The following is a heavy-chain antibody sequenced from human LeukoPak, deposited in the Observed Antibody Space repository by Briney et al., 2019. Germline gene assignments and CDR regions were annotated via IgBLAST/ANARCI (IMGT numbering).Heavy chain of an antibody. CDR3: ARDGTVVKPFDY. CDR1: GFTFSNYG. Sequence: GGSLRLSCAASGFTFSNYGMNWVRQAPGKGLEWVSYISSSGSTIYYADSVKGRFTISRDNAKNSLYLQMNSLRAEDTAVYYCARDGTVVKPFDYWGQGTLVTVSS. D-gene: IGHD4-23*01. V-gene: IGHV3-48*04. CDR2: ISSSGSTI. J-gene: IGHJ4*02.